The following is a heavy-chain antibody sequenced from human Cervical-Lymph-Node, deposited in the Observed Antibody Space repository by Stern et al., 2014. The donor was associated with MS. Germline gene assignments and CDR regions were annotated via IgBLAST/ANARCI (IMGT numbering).Heavy chain of an antibody. CDR3: VTFTGDP. V-gene: IGHV1-24*01. J-gene: IGHJ5*02. CDR1: GYTLTELA. Sequence: VQLEESGAEVKKPGASVKVSCKVSGYTLTELAMQWVRQAPGKGLEWMGGFDPEDGKTVYAQKFQGRITMTEDTSTDTAYMELSRLASEDTAVYYCVTFTGDPWGQGTLVTVSS. CDR2: FDPEDGKT. D-gene: IGHD1-14*01.